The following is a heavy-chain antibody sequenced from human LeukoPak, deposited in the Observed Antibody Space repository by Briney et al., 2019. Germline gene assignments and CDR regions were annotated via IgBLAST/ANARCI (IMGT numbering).Heavy chain of an antibody. V-gene: IGHV3-21*01. CDR2: ISSSSSYI. D-gene: IGHD6-13*01. J-gene: IGHJ4*02. CDR1: GFTFSSYS. Sequence: PGGSLRLSCAASGFTFSSYSMNWVRQAPGKGLEWVLSISSSSSYIYYADSVKGRFTISRDNAKNSLYLRMNSLRAEDTAVYYCAREGWQQLAPFDYWGQGTLVTVSS. CDR3: AREGWQQLAPFDY.